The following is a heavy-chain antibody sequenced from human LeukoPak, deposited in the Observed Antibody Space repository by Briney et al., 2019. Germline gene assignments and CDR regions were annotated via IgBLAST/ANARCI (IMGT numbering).Heavy chain of an antibody. Sequence: GGSLRLSCAASGFTFSDYYISWVRQAPGKGPEWISSISRNGHNVYFADSVKGRFTISRDNAKNSVNLQMNSLRAEDTAFYYCARERVTMVRGVPGGDYWGQGTLVTVSS. CDR2: ISRNGHNV. V-gene: IGHV3-11*01. D-gene: IGHD3-10*01. CDR1: GFTFSDYY. CDR3: ARERVTMVRGVPGGDY. J-gene: IGHJ4*02.